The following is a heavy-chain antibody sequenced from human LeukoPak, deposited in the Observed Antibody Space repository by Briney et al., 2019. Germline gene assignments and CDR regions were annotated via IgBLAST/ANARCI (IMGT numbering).Heavy chain of an antibody. Sequence: SETLSLTCAVSGYSISSGYYWGWIRQPPGKGLEWIGSIYHSGSTYYNRSLKSRVTISVDTSKNPFSLKLSSVTAADTAVYYCARQSVAAAGDFDYWGQGTLVTVSS. CDR1: GYSISSGYY. J-gene: IGHJ4*02. CDR2: IYHSGST. V-gene: IGHV4-38-2*01. CDR3: ARQSVAAAGDFDY. D-gene: IGHD6-13*01.